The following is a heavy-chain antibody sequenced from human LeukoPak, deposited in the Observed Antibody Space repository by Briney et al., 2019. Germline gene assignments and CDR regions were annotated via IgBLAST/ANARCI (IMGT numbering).Heavy chain of an antibody. D-gene: IGHD6-13*01. V-gene: IGHV3-20*04. J-gene: IGHJ4*02. CDR3: ARDKAAAGTLFDY. CDR2: INWNGGST. Sequence: GGSLRLSCAASGFIFDDFGMSWVRQAPGKGLEWVSGINWNGGSTSYADSVKGRFTISRDNAKNSLYLQMNSLRAEDTAFYYCARDKAAAGTLFDYWGQGALVTVSS. CDR1: GFIFDDFG.